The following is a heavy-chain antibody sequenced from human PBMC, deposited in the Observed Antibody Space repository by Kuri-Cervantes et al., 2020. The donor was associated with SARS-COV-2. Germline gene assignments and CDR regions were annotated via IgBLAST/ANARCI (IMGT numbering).Heavy chain of an antibody. CDR3: ARVEWYNWNLFDAFDI. CDR1: GFTFSSYW. Sequence: GESLKISCAASGFTFSSYWMHWVRQAPGKGLVLVSRINSDGSSTSYADSVKGRFTISRDNAKNTLYLQMNSLRAEDTAVYYCARVEWYNWNLFDAFDIWGQGTMVTVSS. D-gene: IGHD1-20*01. J-gene: IGHJ3*02. CDR2: INSDGSST. V-gene: IGHV3-74*01.